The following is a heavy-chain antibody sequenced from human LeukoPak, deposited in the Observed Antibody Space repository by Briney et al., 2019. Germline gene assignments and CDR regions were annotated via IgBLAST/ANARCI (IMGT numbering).Heavy chain of an antibody. CDR1: GVSISSYY. CDR3: ARDSSGWSYFDY. J-gene: IGHJ4*02. V-gene: IGHV4-4*07. Sequence: SETLSLTCTVSGVSISSYYWTWIRQPAGKGLEWIRRIYISGGTNYNPSLKSRVTMSVDTSKNQFSLKLSSVTAADTAVFYCARDSSGWSYFDYWGQGTLVTVSS. CDR2: IYISGGT. D-gene: IGHD6-19*01.